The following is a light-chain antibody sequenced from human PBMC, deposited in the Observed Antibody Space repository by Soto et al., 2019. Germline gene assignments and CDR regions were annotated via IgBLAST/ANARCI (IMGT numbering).Light chain of an antibody. V-gene: IGKV3-20*01. Sequence: PGELATLAHTASQSLRSNFLAWYQQKPGQAPRLLIYDASSRAAGIPDRFSGSESGTRFRFAISRLELDDFADYYCHQHGNSRPTFGHGTKVDIK. CDR1: QSLRSNF. CDR3: HQHGNSRPT. CDR2: DAS. J-gene: IGKJ1*01.